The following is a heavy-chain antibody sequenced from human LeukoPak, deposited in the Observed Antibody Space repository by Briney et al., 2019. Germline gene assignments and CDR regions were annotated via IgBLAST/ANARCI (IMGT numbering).Heavy chain of an antibody. CDR2: TYYRSKWYT. V-gene: IGHV6-1*01. Sequence: SQTLSLTCAISGDTVSNTRSAWNWIRQSPSRGLEWLGRTYYRSKWYTDYAVSVKSRITINPDTSKNQFSLKLSSVTAADTAVYYCARTDTAMVDFDYWGQGTLVTVSS. CDR1: GDTVSNTRSA. J-gene: IGHJ4*02. CDR3: ARTDTAMVDFDY. D-gene: IGHD5-18*01.